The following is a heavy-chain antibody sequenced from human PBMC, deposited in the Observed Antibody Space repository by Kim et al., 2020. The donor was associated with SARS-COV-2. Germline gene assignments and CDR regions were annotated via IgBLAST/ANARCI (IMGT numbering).Heavy chain of an antibody. CDR1: GFTFSSYA. V-gene: IGHV3-23*01. J-gene: IGHJ4*02. Sequence: GGSLRLSCAASGFTFSSYAMGWVRQAPGKGLEWVSTIGGGGSVTYYADSVKGRFTLSRDNSKNTLFLQMNSLRAEDTAVYYCATRTWIHLWFPAVGDYWGQGTLVTVSS. CDR2: IGGGGSVT. CDR3: ATRTWIHLWFPAVGDY. D-gene: IGHD5-18*01.